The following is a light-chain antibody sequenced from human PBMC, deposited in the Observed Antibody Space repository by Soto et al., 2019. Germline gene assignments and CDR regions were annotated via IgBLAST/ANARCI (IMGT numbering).Light chain of an antibody. CDR2: GAS. Sequence: DVQMTQSPSSVPASVGDRVTITCRASQSISSYLNWYQQKPGKAPKLLIYGASNLQSGVPSRFSGSGSGTDFTLTISSLQPEDFATYFWQQSYNTPPYTFGQGTKLEIK. CDR3: QQSYNTPPYT. J-gene: IGKJ2*01. CDR1: QSISSY. V-gene: IGKV1-39*01.